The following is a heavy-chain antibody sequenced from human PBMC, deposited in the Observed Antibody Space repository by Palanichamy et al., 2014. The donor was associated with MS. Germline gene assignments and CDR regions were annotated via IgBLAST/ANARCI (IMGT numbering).Heavy chain of an antibody. CDR1: GGSIKSDDYY. CDR2: IYYTGST. D-gene: IGHD3-22*01. CDR3: ARGVNYYGVDP. J-gene: IGHJ5*02. V-gene: IGHV4-30-4*01. Sequence: VQLQESGPGLVKPSQTLFLTCTVSGGSIKSDDYYWSWIRQPPGKDLEWIGFIYYTGSTNYNPSLESRVFISVDTSKNQSSLMLNSVTAADTAVYYCARGVNYYGVDPWGQGTLVTVSS.